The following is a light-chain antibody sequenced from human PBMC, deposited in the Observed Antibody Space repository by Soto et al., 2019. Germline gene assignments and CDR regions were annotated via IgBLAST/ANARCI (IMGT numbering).Light chain of an antibody. Sequence: EIVMTQSPATLSVSPGERATLSCRASQSIANTLAWYQQKPGQAPRLLIYGASIRATGIPARFSGSGSGTEFTLTLSSLQSEDFAVYYCQQYNSWPTFGPGTKVDVK. J-gene: IGKJ3*01. CDR2: GAS. CDR3: QQYNSWPT. CDR1: QSIANT. V-gene: IGKV3-15*01.